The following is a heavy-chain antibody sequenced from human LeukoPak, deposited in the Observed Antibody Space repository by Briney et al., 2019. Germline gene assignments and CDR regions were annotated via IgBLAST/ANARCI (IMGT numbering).Heavy chain of an antibody. V-gene: IGHV4-59*01. J-gene: IGHJ3*02. CDR1: GGSMSGSY. CDR3: ARAPYYYDSSGYYRHLDAFDI. CDR2: IYYSGNT. Sequence: TSETLSLTCTVSGGSMSGSYWSWIRQPPGKGLEWIGYIYYSGNTEYNPSLKSRVTISIDTSKNQFSLKLSSVTAADTAVYYCARAPYYYDSSGYYRHLDAFDIWGQGTMVTVSS. D-gene: IGHD3-22*01.